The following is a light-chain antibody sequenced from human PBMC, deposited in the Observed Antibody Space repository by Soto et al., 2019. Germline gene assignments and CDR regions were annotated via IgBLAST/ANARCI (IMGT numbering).Light chain of an antibody. CDR2: AAS. CDR1: QSISSY. V-gene: IGKV1-39*01. J-gene: IGKJ3*01. Sequence: DIQMTQSPSSLSASVGDRVTITCRASQSISSYLNWYQQKPGKARKLLIYAASSLQSGVPSRFSVSGAETDFTLPISSLQAEYFAAYYCQQSYSTLFCVGPGTEVDIK. CDR3: QQSYSTLFC.